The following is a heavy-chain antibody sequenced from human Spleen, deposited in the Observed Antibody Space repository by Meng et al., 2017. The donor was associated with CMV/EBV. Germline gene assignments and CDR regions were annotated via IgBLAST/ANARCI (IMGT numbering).Heavy chain of an antibody. CDR2: IIPILGIA. CDR1: RGSFSTYG. CDR3: ARVLYYYYGMDV. Sequence: SVKVSCKASRGSFSTYGLSWVRQAPGQGLEWMGRIIPILGIANYAQKFQGRVTITADKSTSTAYMELSSLRSEDTAVYYCARVLYYYYGMDVWGQGTTVTVSS. J-gene: IGHJ6*02. V-gene: IGHV1-69*04.